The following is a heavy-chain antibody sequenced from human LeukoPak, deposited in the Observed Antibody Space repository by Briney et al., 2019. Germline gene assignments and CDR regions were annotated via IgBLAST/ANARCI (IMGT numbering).Heavy chain of an antibody. V-gene: IGHV1-24*01. D-gene: IGHD3-10*01. CDR1: GYTLTELS. J-gene: IGHJ5*02. Sequence: ASVKVSCKVSGYTLTELSMHWVRQAPGKGLEWMGGFDPEDGETIYAQKFQGRVTMTEDTSTDTAYMELSSLRSEDTAVYYCATAPKITMVRGVIITRNWFDPWGQGTLVTVSS. CDR2: FDPEDGET. CDR3: ATAPKITMVRGVIITRNWFDP.